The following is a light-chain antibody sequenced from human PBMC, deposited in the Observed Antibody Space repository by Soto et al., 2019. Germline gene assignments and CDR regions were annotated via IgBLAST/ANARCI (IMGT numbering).Light chain of an antibody. CDR1: QSISSY. J-gene: IGKJ4*01. V-gene: IGKV1-39*01. CDR3: QQSYSTPLT. Sequence: DIQMPRAPSSLSASVGDRVTITFRASQSISSYLNWYQQKPGKAPKLLIYAASSLQSGVPSRFSGSGSGTDFTLTISSLQPEDFATYYCQQSYSTPLTFGGGTKVEIK. CDR2: AAS.